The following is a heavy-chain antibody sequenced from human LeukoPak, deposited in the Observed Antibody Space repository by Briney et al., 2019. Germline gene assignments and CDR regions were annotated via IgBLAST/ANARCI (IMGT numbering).Heavy chain of an antibody. D-gene: IGHD6-13*01. Sequence: GGSLRLSCAASGFPFSSYSMNWVRQAPGKGLEWVSYISSSSSTIYYADSVKGRFTISRDNAKNSLYLQMNSLRAEDTAVYYCARDSPGIAAAGTFGYWGQGTLVTVSS. CDR3: ARDSPGIAAAGTFGY. CDR1: GFPFSSYS. CDR2: ISSSSSTI. V-gene: IGHV3-48*04. J-gene: IGHJ4*02.